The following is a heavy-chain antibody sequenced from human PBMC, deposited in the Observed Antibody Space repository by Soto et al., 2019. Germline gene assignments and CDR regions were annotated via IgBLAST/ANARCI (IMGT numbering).Heavy chain of an antibody. CDR3: ASLDYGGNSGFDY. CDR1: GGSISSYY. CDR2: IYYSGST. Sequence: QVQLQESGPGLVKPSETLSLTCTVSGGSISSYYWSWIRQPPGKGLEWIGYIYYSGSTNYNPSLKSRVTISVDTSKNQFSLKLSSVTAADTAVYYCASLDYGGNSGFDYWGQGTLVTVSS. D-gene: IGHD4-17*01. J-gene: IGHJ4*02. V-gene: IGHV4-59*01.